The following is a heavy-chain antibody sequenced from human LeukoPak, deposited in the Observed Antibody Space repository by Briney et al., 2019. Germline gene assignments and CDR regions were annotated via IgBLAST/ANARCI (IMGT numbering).Heavy chain of an antibody. Sequence: PSETLSLTCAVSGYSISSGYYWGWIRQPPGKGLEWIGTIYHSGTTYYNPSLKSRVTISVDTSKNQFSLKLSSVTAADTAVYYCARHATEMATIDYYYYMDVWGKGTTVTVSS. J-gene: IGHJ6*03. V-gene: IGHV4-38-2*01. D-gene: IGHD5-24*01. CDR3: ARHATEMATIDYYYYMDV. CDR1: GYSISSGYY. CDR2: IYHSGTT.